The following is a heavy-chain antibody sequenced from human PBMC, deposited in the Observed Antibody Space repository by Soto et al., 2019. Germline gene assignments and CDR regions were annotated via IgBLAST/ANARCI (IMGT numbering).Heavy chain of an antibody. CDR1: GGSISGSY. V-gene: IGHV4-59*01. Sequence: SETLSLTCSVSGGSISGSYWSWIRQSPGKGLEWLGYVYYTGSTNYSPSLRSRVSISVDTSKNEFSLRLSSVTAADTAVYFCARSVAVPGAHIDYWGQGTQVTVSS. CDR3: ARSVAVPGAHIDY. D-gene: IGHD6-19*01. CDR2: VYYTGST. J-gene: IGHJ4*02.